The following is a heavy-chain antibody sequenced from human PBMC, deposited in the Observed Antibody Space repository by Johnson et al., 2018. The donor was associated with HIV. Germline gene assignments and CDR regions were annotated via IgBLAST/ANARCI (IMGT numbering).Heavy chain of an antibody. Sequence: QEQLVESGGGLVKPGGSLRLSCSASGFTFSDYYITWIRQAPGKGLEWISYISSSGSTIYSADSVKGRFTSSRDNSKNSLYLQMSSLRVEDTAVYYCAGGSGVGAFDIWGQGTMVTVSS. V-gene: IGHV3-11*04. CDR3: AGGSGVGAFDI. D-gene: IGHD7-27*01. CDR2: ISSSGSTI. CDR1: GFTFSDYY. J-gene: IGHJ3*02.